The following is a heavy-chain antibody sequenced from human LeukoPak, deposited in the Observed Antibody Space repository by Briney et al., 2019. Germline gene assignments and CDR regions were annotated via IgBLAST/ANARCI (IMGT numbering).Heavy chain of an antibody. CDR3: ARDVPGYGAFDI. V-gene: IGHV3-53*01. J-gene: IGHJ3*02. CDR1: GFTVSSNY. CDR2: IYTSGTT. Sequence: GGSLRLSCAASGFTVSSNYMSWVRQAPGKGLEWVSIIYTSGTTYYADSVQGRFTISRDNSKNPLYVQMNSLRAEDTALYYCARDVPGYGAFDIWGQGTMVTVSS. D-gene: IGHD3-16*01.